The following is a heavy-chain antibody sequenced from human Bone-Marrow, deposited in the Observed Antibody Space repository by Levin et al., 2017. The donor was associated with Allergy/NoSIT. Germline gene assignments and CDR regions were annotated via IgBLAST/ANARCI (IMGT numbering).Heavy chain of an antibody. D-gene: IGHD2-2*01. CDR1: GFTFSDYY. CDR3: ARDGSKYCSSTSCYSGHYYDGMDG. CDR2: IGSSDSTI. Sequence: PGGSLRLSCAASGFTFSDYYMSWIRQAPGKGLEWVSYIGSSDSTIYYADSVKGRFTISRDNARNALYLQMNSLRDEDTAVYYCARDGSKYCSSTSCYSGHYYDGMDGWGQGTTVTVSS. J-gene: IGHJ6*02. V-gene: IGHV3-11*01.